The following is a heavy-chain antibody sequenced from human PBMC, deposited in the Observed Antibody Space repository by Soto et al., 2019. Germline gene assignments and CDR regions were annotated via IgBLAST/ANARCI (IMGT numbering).Heavy chain of an antibody. CDR2: LNPNSGNT. J-gene: IGHJ3*02. D-gene: IGHD5-12*01. CDR3: ATPRGDGYNWDAFDI. V-gene: IGHV1-8*01. CDR1: GYTFTGYD. Sequence: GASVRVSCKASGYTFTGYDVNWVRQATGQGLEWMGWLNPNSGNTGYAQKFQGRVTMTRNTSMSTAYMELSSLRSEDTVVYYCATPRGDGYNWDAFDIWGQGTMVTVSS.